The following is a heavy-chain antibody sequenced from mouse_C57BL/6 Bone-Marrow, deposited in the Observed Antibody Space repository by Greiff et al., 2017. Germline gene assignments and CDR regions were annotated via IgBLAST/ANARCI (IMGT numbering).Heavy chain of an antibody. CDR2: ISYSDST. J-gene: IGHJ4*01. Sequence: EVKVEESGPGLAKPSQTLSFTCSVTGYSITSDYWNWIRKFPGNKLEYMGYISYSDSTYYNPSLNSRVSITRDTSKNQYYLQLNSVSIEYTDTYYCSSIYDSNYYAMDYWGQGTSVTVSS. D-gene: IGHD2-3*01. V-gene: IGHV3-8*01. CDR1: GYSITSDY. CDR3: SSIYDSNYYAMDY.